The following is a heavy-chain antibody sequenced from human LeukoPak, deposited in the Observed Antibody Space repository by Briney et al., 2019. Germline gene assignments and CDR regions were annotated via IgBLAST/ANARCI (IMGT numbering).Heavy chain of an antibody. CDR1: GDSVSSNSAA. CDR2: TYYRSKWYN. V-gene: IGHV6-1*01. D-gene: IGHD3-16*02. Sequence: SQTLSLTCAISGDSVSSNSAAWNWIRQSPSRGLEWLGRTYYRSKWYNDYAVSVKSRIPINPDTSKNHFSLQLNSVAPEDTAVYYCARDFIVVDAFDIWGQGTMVTVSS. CDR3: ARDFIVVDAFDI. J-gene: IGHJ3*02.